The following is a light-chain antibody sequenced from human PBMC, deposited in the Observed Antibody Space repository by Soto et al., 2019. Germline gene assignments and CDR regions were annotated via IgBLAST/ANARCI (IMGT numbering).Light chain of an antibody. V-gene: IGLV2-14*01. Sequence: TQPACVSGSLGEWITISCTGTSGDVGSYNRVSWYQQHPGKAPKLIIYEVTDRPSGVSNRFSGSKAGNTASLTISGLQAEDEAEYYCSSYTNINTRACVFGTGTKVTV. CDR3: SSYTNINTRACV. CDR1: SGDVGSYNR. CDR2: EVT. J-gene: IGLJ1*01.